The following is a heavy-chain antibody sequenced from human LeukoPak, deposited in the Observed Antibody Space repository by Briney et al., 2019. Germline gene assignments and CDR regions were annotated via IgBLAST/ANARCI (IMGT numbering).Heavy chain of an antibody. CDR3: ARDSERPWYDILTGPNWFDP. V-gene: IGHV4-39*07. CDR1: GGSISSSSYY. Sequence: SETLSLTCTVSGGSISSSSYYWGWIRQPPGKGLEWIGSIYYSGSTYYNPSLKSRVTISVDTSKNQFSLKLSSVTAADTAVYYCARDSERPWYDILTGPNWFDPWGQGTLVTVSS. D-gene: IGHD3-9*01. CDR2: IYYSGST. J-gene: IGHJ5*02.